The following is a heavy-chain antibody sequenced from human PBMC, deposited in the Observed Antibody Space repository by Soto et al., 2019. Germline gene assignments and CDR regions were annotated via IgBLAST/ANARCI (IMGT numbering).Heavy chain of an antibody. CDR1: GYTFTSFY. Sequence: QMQLVQSGAEVKRPGASVRVSCKSSGYTFTSFYIHWVRQAPGQGLEWMGIINPSGGITNFAQRFQRRVNRTRDMSTNTHYMELSSLKSDDTAVYYCASRPAFSSSWYGIPPDPSHGMDVGGQGTTVTVS. D-gene: IGHD6-13*01. CDR3: ASRPAFSSSWYGIPPDPSHGMDV. CDR2: INPSGGIT. V-gene: IGHV1-46*01. J-gene: IGHJ6*02.